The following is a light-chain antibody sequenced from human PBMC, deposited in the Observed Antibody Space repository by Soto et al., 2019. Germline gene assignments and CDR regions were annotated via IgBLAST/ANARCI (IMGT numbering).Light chain of an antibody. CDR2: DVS. V-gene: IGLV2-14*01. Sequence: QSALTQPASVSGSPGQSITISCTGTSSDVGGYNYVSWYQQHPGKAPKLMIYDVSNRPSGVSNRFSGSKSGNTASLTISGLQAEDEADYYCCSYISSSILVFGGGTKLTVL. CDR3: CSYISSSILV. J-gene: IGLJ2*01. CDR1: SSDVGGYNY.